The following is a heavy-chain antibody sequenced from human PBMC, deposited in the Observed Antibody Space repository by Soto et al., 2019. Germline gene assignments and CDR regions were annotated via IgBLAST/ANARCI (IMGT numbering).Heavy chain of an antibody. J-gene: IGHJ4*02. D-gene: IGHD2-15*01. V-gene: IGHV3-72*01. Sequence: EVQLVVSGGDLVQPGGSLRLSCVASGFTLSAHYMEWVRQAPGKGLEWVGRIKDKPRSYTTDYADSVKGRFTISRDDSKNSVFLQMNSLTTEDTATYYCADLTWGGSYFPWGQGTLVTVSS. CDR1: GFTLSAHY. CDR2: IKDKPRSYTT. CDR3: ADLTWGGSYFP.